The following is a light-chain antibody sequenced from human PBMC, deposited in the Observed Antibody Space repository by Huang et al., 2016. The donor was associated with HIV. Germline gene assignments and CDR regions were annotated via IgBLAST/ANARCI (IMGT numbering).Light chain of an antibody. CDR2: KVS. Sequence: DVVMTQSPLSLPATLGQPASISCRYSQSLLHSDGNTYLIWLQQSPGHSPRRLIYKVSNRDAEVPDRFGGSGSGADFALRISRVEPEDVGVYYCMQGTHWPLTFGGGTKVEIK. CDR3: MQGTHWPLT. CDR1: QSLLHSDGNTY. J-gene: IGKJ4*01. V-gene: IGKV2-30*02.